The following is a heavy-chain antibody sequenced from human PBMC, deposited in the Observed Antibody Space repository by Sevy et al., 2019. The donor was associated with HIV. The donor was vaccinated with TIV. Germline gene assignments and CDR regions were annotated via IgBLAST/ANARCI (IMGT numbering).Heavy chain of an antibody. V-gene: IGHV3-7*01. J-gene: IGHJ4*02. CDR3: VRGIGAAGSY. CDR2: IKEDGSMI. D-gene: IGHD6-13*01. Sequence: GGSLRLSCEASGFSFSSYWMSWVRQAPGKGLEWVANIKEDGSMIYYVDSVKGRLTISSDNAKNSVYLQMTSLRAEDAALYYCVRGIGAAGSYWGQGTLVTVSS. CDR1: GFSFSSYW.